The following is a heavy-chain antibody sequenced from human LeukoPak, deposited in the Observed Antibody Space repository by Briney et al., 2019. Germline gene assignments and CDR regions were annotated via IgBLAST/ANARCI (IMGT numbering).Heavy chain of an antibody. CDR2: IYYSGST. V-gene: IGHV4-30-4*08. CDR1: GGSISSGDYY. J-gene: IGHJ5*02. Sequence: SETLSLTCTVSGGSISSGDYYWSWIRQPPGKGLEWIGYIYYSGSTYYNPSLKSRVTISVDTSKDQFSLKLSSVTAADTAVYYCARGLVVVPAAGSNSFDPWGQGTLVTVSS. D-gene: IGHD2-2*01. CDR3: ARGLVVVPAAGSNSFDP.